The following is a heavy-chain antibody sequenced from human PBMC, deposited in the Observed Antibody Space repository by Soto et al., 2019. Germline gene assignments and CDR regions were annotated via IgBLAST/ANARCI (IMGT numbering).Heavy chain of an antibody. J-gene: IGHJ5*02. CDR1: GFTFSSHA. CDR2: ISASGGST. V-gene: IGHV3-23*01. D-gene: IGHD3-16*01. Sequence: EVQLLESGGGLVQPGGSLRLACIGSGFTFSSHAMTWVRRAPGKGLEWVSTISASGGSTYDAESVKGRFATSRDNSKNTLYLQMNSLRAEDTAVYYCAKGLGGSFDPWGQGTLVTVSS. CDR3: AKGLGGSFDP.